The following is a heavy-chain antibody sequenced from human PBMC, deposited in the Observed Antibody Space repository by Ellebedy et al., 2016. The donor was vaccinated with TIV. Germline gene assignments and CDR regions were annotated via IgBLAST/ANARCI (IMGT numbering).Heavy chain of an antibody. CDR1: GFTFSTYW. CDR3: ARQFDQPAR. Sequence: GESLKISCAASGFTFSTYWMHWVRQTPGQGLVWVARINNNGRTINYADSVKGRFTISRDNAKNTLYLEMSSLRVDDTAVYYCARQFDQPARWGQGTLVTVSS. D-gene: IGHD3-9*01. J-gene: IGHJ4*02. V-gene: IGHV3-74*01. CDR2: INNNGRTI.